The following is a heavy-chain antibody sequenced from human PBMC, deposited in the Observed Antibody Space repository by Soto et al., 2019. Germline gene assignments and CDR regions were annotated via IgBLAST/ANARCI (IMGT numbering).Heavy chain of an antibody. V-gene: IGHV3-11*05. Sequence: PGGFLRLSCAASGFTFSDYYMSWIRQAPGKGLEWVSYISSSSSYTDYADSVKGRFTISRDNAKNSLYLQMNSLRAEDTAVYYCAREGLRYFDWDYWGQGTLVTVSS. CDR2: ISSSSSYT. CDR3: AREGLRYFDWDY. CDR1: GFTFSDYY. D-gene: IGHD3-9*01. J-gene: IGHJ4*02.